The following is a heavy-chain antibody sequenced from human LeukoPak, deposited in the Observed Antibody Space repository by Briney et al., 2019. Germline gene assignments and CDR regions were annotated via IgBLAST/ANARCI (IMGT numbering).Heavy chain of an antibody. CDR2: IYPGDSDT. J-gene: IGHJ5*02. CDR3: ATVAGYAKNWFDP. Sequence: GESLKISCKGSGYSFTNYWIGWVRQMPGKGLEWMGSIYPGDSDTRYSPSFRGQVTISADKSINTAFLQWSSLKASDTAIYYCATVAGYAKNWFDPWGQGTRVTVSS. V-gene: IGHV5-51*01. CDR1: GYSFTNYW. D-gene: IGHD5-12*01.